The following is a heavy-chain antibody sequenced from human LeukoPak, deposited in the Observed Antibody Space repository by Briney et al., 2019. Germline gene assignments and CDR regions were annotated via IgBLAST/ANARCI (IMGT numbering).Heavy chain of an antibody. CDR1: GGSISSYY. CDR2: IYYSGST. Sequence: PSETLSLTCTVSGGSISSYYWSWIRQPPGKGLEWIGYIYYSGSTNYNPSLKSRVTISVDTSKNQFSLKLSSVTAADTAVYYCARSIAAAGTRSHYYYYYYMDVWGKGTTVTVSS. J-gene: IGHJ6*03. V-gene: IGHV4-59*01. CDR3: ARSIAAAGTRSHYYYYYYMDV. D-gene: IGHD6-13*01.